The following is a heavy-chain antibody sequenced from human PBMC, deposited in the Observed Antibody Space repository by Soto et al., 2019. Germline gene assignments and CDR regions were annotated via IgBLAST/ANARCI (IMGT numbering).Heavy chain of an antibody. CDR3: ARDKFTGFFDY. D-gene: IGHD2-8*02. J-gene: IGHJ4*02. CDR2: INHSGST. Sequence: SETLSLTWAVEGVSFGDYYWTWIRQPPGTGLEWIGEINHSGSTNYNPSLKSRVTISVDTSKNQFSLKLTPSTAADTAVYYCARDKFTGFFDYWGQGTLVTVSS. V-gene: IGHV4-34*01. CDR1: GVSFGDYY.